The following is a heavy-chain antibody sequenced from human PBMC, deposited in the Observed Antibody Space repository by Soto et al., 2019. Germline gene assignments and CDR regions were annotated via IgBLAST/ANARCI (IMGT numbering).Heavy chain of an antibody. CDR3: AKGNFAYYYYYMDV. V-gene: IGHV3-9*01. Sequence: EVQLVESGGGLVHPGRSLRLSCAASGFTFDDYAMHWVRQAPGKGLEWVSSISWNSGDIGYADSVKGRFTISRDNAKNSLYLKMISLEAEDTALYYCAKGNFAYYYYYMDVWGKGTTVTVSS. CDR1: GFTFDDYA. J-gene: IGHJ6*03. CDR2: ISWNSGDI.